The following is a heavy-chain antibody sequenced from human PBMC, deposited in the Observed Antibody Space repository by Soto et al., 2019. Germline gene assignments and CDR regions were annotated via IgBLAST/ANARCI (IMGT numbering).Heavy chain of an antibody. Sequence: SETLSLTCTVSGGSISSSSYYWGWIRQPPGKGLEWIGSIYYSGSTYYNPSLKSRVTISVDTSKNQFSLKLSSVTAADTAVYYCARHERGYSISWYPYNWFDPWGQGTLVTVSS. CDR2: IYYSGST. CDR1: GGSISSSSYY. D-gene: IGHD6-13*01. J-gene: IGHJ5*02. CDR3: ARHERGYSISWYPYNWFDP. V-gene: IGHV4-39*01.